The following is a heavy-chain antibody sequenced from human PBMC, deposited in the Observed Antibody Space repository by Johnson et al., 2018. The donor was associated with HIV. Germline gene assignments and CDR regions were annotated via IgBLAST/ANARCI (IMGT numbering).Heavy chain of an antibody. CDR2: FGTAGAT. CDR1: GFTFSSYD. J-gene: IGHJ3*02. Sequence: VQLVESGGGLVQPGGSLRLSCAASGFTFSSYDMHWVRQATGKGLSSVSAFGTAGATSYPGSVKGRFTISRENAKNALYLQMNSLRAEEPAVYYCAKDSATEPFDICGQGTMVTVSS. D-gene: IGHD6-25*01. V-gene: IGHV3-13*01. CDR3: AKDSATEPFDI.